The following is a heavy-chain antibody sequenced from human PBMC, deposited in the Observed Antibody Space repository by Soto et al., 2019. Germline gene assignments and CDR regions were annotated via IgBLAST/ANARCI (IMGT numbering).Heavy chain of an antibody. CDR1: GFTFSDYY. CDR3: ASGTNGAVFVY. D-gene: IGHD2-8*01. CDR2: ISSRSSTI. J-gene: IGHJ4*02. V-gene: IGHV3-11*01. Sequence: QVQLVESGGGLVKPGGSLRLSCAASGFTFSDYYMSWIRQAPGKGLEWVSYISSRSSTIFYADSVKGRFTISRDNVKNLLYLQMNRLRAADTAVYYCASGTNGAVFVYWGQGILVTVSS.